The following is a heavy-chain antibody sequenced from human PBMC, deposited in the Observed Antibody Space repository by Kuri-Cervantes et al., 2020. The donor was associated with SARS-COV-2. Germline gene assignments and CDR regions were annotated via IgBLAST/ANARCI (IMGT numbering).Heavy chain of an antibody. CDR1: GYTFSSYG. D-gene: IGHD6-19*01. V-gene: IGHV3-33*01. Sequence: GGSLRLSCAASGYTFSSYGMHWGRQAPGKGLEWVAVIWYDGSNKYYADSVKGRFTISRDNSKNTLYLQMNSLRAEDTAVYYCARVGRQQWLVGSLGYYGMDVWGQGTTVTVSS. J-gene: IGHJ6*02. CDR2: IWYDGSNK. CDR3: ARVGRQQWLVGSLGYYGMDV.